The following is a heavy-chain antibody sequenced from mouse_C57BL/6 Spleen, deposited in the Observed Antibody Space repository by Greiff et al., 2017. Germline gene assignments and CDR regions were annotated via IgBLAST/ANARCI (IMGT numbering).Heavy chain of an antibody. J-gene: IGHJ2*01. D-gene: IGHD2-1*01. CDR2: IYPGDGDT. CDR3: ARPAYGKVYFDY. Sequence: QVQLQQSGAELVKPGASVKISCKASGYAFSSYWMNWVKQRPGKGLEWIGQIYPGDGDTNYNGKFKGKATLTADKSSSTAYMQLSSRTSEDSAVYFCARPAYGKVYFDYWGQGTTLTVSS. CDR1: GYAFSSYW. V-gene: IGHV1-80*01.